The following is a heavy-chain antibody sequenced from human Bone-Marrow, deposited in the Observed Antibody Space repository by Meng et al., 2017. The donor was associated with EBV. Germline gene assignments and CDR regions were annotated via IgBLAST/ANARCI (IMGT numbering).Heavy chain of an antibody. D-gene: IGHD5-24*01. V-gene: IGHV1-8*01. Sequence: QGHLVESGAEVEKPWASVKVSCKASGYTFTNYDINWVRQATGQGLEWVGWMNPNSGNTGYAQKFQGRVTMTRNTSISTAYMELSSLRSEDTAVYYCARGPTCGYNCPYYFDFWGQGTLVTVSS. J-gene: IGHJ4*02. CDR3: ARGPTCGYNCPYYFDF. CDR2: MNPNSGNT. CDR1: GYTFTNYD.